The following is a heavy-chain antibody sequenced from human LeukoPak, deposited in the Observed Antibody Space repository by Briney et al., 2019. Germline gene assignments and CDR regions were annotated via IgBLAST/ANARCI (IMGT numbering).Heavy chain of an antibody. Sequence: SETLSLTCTVSGGSISSSSYYWGWIRRPPGKGLEWIGSIYYSGSTYYNPSLKSRVTISVDTSKNQFSLKLSSVTAADTAVYYCARARGQQLVTWGQGTLVTVSS. CDR1: GGSISSSSYY. CDR3: ARARGQQLVT. D-gene: IGHD6-13*01. CDR2: IYYSGST. J-gene: IGHJ4*02. V-gene: IGHV4-39*01.